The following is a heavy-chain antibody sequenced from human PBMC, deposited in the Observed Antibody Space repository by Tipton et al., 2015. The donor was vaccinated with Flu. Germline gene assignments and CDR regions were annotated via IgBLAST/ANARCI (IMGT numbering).Heavy chain of an antibody. V-gene: IGHV4-61*02. CDR1: GGSISSGSYY. Sequence: TLSLTCTVSGGSISSGSYYWCWIRQPAGKGLEWMGRIYTSGSTNYNPSLKSRVTITVDTSKNQFSLKLSSVTAADTAVYYCARDLVQDYRDQYCGIDVWGQGTTVTVSS. D-gene: IGHD4-11*01. J-gene: IGHJ6*02. CDR3: ARDLVQDYRDQYCGIDV. CDR2: IYTSGST.